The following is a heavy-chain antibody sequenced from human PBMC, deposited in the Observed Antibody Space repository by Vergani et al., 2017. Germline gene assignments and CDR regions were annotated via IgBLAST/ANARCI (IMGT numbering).Heavy chain of an antibody. Sequence: QVQLVQSGGGVVRPGGSLRVSCVASGFDFSSYAKHWVRQAPGKGLEWVAVISYDGSNKYYADSVKGHFTISRDNFKNTLYLQMDNLRTEDTAVYYCARDRFPWGMVAEPTIYYYFDYWGQGTLVTVSS. V-gene: IGHV3-30*14. CDR2: ISYDGSNK. CDR1: GFDFSSYA. J-gene: IGHJ4*02. D-gene: IGHD2-8*01. CDR3: ARDRFPWGMVAEPTIYYYFDY.